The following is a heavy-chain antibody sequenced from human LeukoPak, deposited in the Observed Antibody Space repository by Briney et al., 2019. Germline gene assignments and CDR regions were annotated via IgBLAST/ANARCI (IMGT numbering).Heavy chain of an antibody. J-gene: IGHJ4*02. V-gene: IGHV4-34*01. D-gene: IGHD6-19*01. CDR3: ASIAVACTSMGDY. Sequence: SETLSLTCAVYGGSFSGYYWSWIRQPPGKGLEWIGEINHSGSTNYNPSLKSRVTISVDTSKNQFSLKLSSVTAADTAVYYCASIAVACTSMGDYWGQGTLVTVSS. CDR2: INHSGST. CDR1: GGSFSGYY.